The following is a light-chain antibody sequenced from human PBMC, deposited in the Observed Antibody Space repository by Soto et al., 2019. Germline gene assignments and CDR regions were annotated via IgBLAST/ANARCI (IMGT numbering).Light chain of an antibody. Sequence: EIGLRQSPGTLYLSPGEGATLSFRASQSINRNFLAWYQQKRGQVPRLLIYAASIRATGIPDRFSGSGSGTDFTLTVSRLEPEDFAVYYCQQYGSSPMYSFGQGTKVDI. J-gene: IGKJ2*03. V-gene: IGKV3-20*01. CDR2: AAS. CDR1: QSINRNF. CDR3: QQYGSSPMYS.